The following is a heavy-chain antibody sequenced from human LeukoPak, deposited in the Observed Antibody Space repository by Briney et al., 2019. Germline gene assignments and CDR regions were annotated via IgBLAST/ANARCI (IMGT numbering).Heavy chain of an antibody. J-gene: IGHJ4*02. CDR3: ARDDVSKYYFDY. V-gene: IGHV4-39*02. CDR1: GGSISSSSYY. CDR2: IYYSGST. Sequence: PSETLSLTCTVSGGSISSSSYYWGWIRQPPGKGLEWIGSIYYSGSTYYNPSLKSRVTISVDTSKNQFSLKLSSVTAADTAVYYCARDDVSKYYFDYWGQGTLVTVSS.